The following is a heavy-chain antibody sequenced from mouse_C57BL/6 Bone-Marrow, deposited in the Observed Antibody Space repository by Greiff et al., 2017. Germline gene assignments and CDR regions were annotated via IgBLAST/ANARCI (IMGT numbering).Heavy chain of an antibody. CDR1: GYTFTSYG. D-gene: IGHD1-1*01. CDR2: IYPRSGNT. CDR3: ARGDYYGSSYWFAY. Sequence: VQLQQSGAELARPGASVKLSCKASGYTFTSYGISWVKQRPGQGLEWIGEIYPRSGNTYYNEKFKGKATLTADKSSSPAYMELRSLTSEDSAVYFCARGDYYGSSYWFAYWGQGTLVTVSA. V-gene: IGHV1-81*01. J-gene: IGHJ3*01.